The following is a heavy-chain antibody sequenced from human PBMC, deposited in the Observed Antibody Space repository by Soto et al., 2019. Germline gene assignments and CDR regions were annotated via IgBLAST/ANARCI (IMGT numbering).Heavy chain of an antibody. D-gene: IGHD2-15*01. Sequence: GRSLRLSCAASGFTFSGSAIHWVRQASGKGLEWVGRIRSKANNYATAYAASVKGRFTISRDDSKNTAYLQMNSLKTEDTAVYYCTLANCSGGSCYPAFDIWGQGTMVIVSS. CDR1: GFTFSGSA. J-gene: IGHJ3*02. CDR3: TLANCSGGSCYPAFDI. CDR2: IRSKANNYAT. V-gene: IGHV3-73*01.